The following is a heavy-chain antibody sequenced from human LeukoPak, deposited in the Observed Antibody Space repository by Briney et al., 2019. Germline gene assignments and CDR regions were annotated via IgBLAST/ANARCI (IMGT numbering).Heavy chain of an antibody. CDR1: GYTFTSYG. D-gene: IGHD3-9*01. V-gene: IGHV1-18*04. CDR2: ISAYNGNT. CDR3: ARIVLRYFDWLLTPDY. J-gene: IGHJ4*02. Sequence: ASVKVSCKASGYTFTSYGINWVRQAPGQGLEWMGWISAYNGNTNYAQKLQGRVTMTTDTSTSTAYMELRSLRSDDTAVYYCARIVLRYFDWLLTPDYWGQGTLVTVSS.